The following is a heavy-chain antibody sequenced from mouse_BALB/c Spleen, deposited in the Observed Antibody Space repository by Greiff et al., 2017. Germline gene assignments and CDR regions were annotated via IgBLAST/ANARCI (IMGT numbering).Heavy chain of an antibody. CDR2: ISYDGSN. V-gene: IGHV3-6*02. CDR1: GYSITSGYY. CDR3: ARDDYYGSTYVYYYAMDY. J-gene: IGHJ4*01. D-gene: IGHD1-1*01. Sequence: EVQLQESGPGLVKPSQSLSLTCSVTGYSITSGYYWNWIRQFPGNKLEWMGYISYDGSNNYNPSLKNRISITRDTSKNQFFLKLNSVTTEDTATYYCARDDYYGSTYVYYYAMDYWGQGTSVTVSS.